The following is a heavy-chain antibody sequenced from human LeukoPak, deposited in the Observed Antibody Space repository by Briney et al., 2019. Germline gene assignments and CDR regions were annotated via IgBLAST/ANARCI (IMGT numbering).Heavy chain of an antibody. CDR2: ISSNGGST. V-gene: IGHV3-64*01. J-gene: IGHJ5*02. D-gene: IGHD6-13*01. CDR1: GFTFSSYA. Sequence: GGSLRLSCAASGFTFSSYAMHWVRQAPGKGLEYVSAISSNGGSTYYANSVKGRFTISRDNSKNTLYLQMGSLRAEDTAVYYCARGTAAGARGSFDPWGQGTLVTVSS. CDR3: ARGTAAGARGSFDP.